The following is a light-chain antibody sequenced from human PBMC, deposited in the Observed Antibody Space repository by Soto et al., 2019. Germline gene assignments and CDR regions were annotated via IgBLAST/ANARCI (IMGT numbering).Light chain of an antibody. V-gene: IGKV3-20*01. CDR2: GAS. Sequence: ESVLTQSPGTLSLSPGERAPLSCRASHSVTSSYLGWYQQKPGQAPRLLFYGASRRATGIPDRFSASGSGTDFTLTISGLEPEDFAVYYCQQYGSSLTTFGQGTRVEIK. J-gene: IGKJ5*01. CDR1: HSVTSSY. CDR3: QQYGSSLTT.